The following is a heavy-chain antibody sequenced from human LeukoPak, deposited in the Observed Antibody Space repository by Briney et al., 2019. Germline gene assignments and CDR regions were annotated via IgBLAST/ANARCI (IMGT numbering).Heavy chain of an antibody. CDR1: GFTFSSYG. D-gene: IGHD1-26*01. CDR3: AKDLVLVGTGVDY. V-gene: IGHV3-30*02. J-gene: IGHJ4*02. CDR2: IRYDGSNK. Sequence: GGSLRLSCAASGFTFSSYGMHWVRQAPGKGLEWVAFIRYDGSNKYYADSVKGRFTISRDNSKNTLYLQMNSLRAEDTAVYYGAKDLVLVGTGVDYWGQGTLVTVSS.